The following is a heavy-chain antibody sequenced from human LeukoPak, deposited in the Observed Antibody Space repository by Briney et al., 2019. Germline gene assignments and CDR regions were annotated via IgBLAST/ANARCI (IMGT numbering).Heavy chain of an antibody. CDR1: GGSISSGSYY. V-gene: IGHV4-61*02. D-gene: IGHD4-17*01. Sequence: SQTLSLTCTVSGGSISSGSYYWSWIRQPAGKGLEWIGRIYTSGSTNYNPSLKSRVTISVDTSKNQFSLKLSSVTAADTAVCYCARTSYGDYLFGIWGQGTMVTVSS. CDR3: ARTSYGDYLFGI. J-gene: IGHJ3*02. CDR2: IYTSGST.